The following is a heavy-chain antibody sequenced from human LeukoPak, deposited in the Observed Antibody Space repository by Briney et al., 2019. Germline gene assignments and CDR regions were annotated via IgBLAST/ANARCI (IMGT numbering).Heavy chain of an antibody. D-gene: IGHD1-26*01. CDR1: GYSFTSHY. V-gene: IGHV1-46*01. J-gene: IGHJ3*02. CDR3: ATESYSGSYLYAFDI. Sequence: ASAKVSCKASGYSFTSHYMRWVRQAPGQGLERLGLINPSGSSTLYAQKFQGRVTMTEDTSTDTAYMELSSLRPEDTAVYYCATESYSGSYLYAFDIWGQGTMVTVSS. CDR2: INPSGSST.